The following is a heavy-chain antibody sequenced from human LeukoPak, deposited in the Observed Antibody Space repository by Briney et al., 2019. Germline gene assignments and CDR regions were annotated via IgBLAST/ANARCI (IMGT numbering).Heavy chain of an antibody. CDR1: GASISSGTYS. J-gene: IGHJ5*02. V-gene: IGHV4-30-2*01. D-gene: IGHD3-10*01. CDR3: ARGDGSGSGRWFDP. Sequence: SQTLSLTCTVSGASISSGTYSWSRIRLPPGEGLEWIGYIYHTGSTYYNPSLKGRVTISVDRSKNQFSLNLNFVTAADTALYYCARGDGSGSGRWFDPWGQGTLITVSS. CDR2: IYHTGST.